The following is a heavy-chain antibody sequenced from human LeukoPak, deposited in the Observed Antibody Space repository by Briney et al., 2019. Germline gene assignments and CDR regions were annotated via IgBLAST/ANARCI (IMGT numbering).Heavy chain of an antibody. V-gene: IGHV4-4*07. CDR1: GGSISNYY. CDR2: IYTSGST. Sequence: PSETLSLTCSVSGGSISNYYWSWIRQPAGKGLEWIGRIYTSGSTNYNPSLESRVTISVDTSKNQFSLKLSSVTAADTAVYSCARHVSQYSSSWYNWFDPWGQGTLVTVSS. D-gene: IGHD6-13*01. J-gene: IGHJ5*02. CDR3: ARHVSQYSSSWYNWFDP.